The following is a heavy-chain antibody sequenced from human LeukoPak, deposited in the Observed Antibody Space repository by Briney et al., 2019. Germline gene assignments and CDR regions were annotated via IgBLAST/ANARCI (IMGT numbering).Heavy chain of an antibody. CDR1: GGSINNTSHY. Sequence: SETLSLTCTVSGGSINNTSHYWGWLRQAPGKGLEWIGNIYYTGKTYYSPSLKSRVTMFVDTSKNQFSLKLTSVTAADTTMYYCARRAEAGTAAFDIWGQGTMVTVSS. CDR2: IYYTGKT. J-gene: IGHJ3*02. D-gene: IGHD6-19*01. CDR3: ARRAEAGTAAFDI. V-gene: IGHV4-39*01.